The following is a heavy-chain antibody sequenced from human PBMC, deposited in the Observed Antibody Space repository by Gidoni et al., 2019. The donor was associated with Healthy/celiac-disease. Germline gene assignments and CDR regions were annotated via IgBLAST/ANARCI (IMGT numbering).Heavy chain of an antibody. J-gene: IGHJ3*02. V-gene: IGHV4-61*02. D-gene: IGHD3-3*01. CDR1: GGSISSGSYY. CDR3: TSSEMEDI. Sequence: QVQLQESGPGLVKPSQTLSLTCTVPGGSISSGSYYWSWIRQPAGKGLEWIGRIYTSGSTNYNPSLKSRVTISVDTSKNQFSLKLSSVTAADTAVYYCTSSEMEDIWGQGTMVTVSS. CDR2: IYTSGST.